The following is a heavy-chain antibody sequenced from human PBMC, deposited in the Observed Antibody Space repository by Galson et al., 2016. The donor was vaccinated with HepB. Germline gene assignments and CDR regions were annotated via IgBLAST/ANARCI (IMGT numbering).Heavy chain of an antibody. Sequence: SLRLSCAASGFTFSSFGMHWVRQAPGKGLEWVALISFDGGHTYYTDSVKGRFTISRDNSKSTLYLQMNSLGAEDTAVYYCAKDNRATPTTRAPPSPYYYFGMDVWGHGTTVTVSS. CDR3: AKDNRATPTTRAPPSPYYYFGMDV. CDR1: GFTFSSFG. CDR2: ISFDGGHT. V-gene: IGHV3-30*18. D-gene: IGHD1-1*01. J-gene: IGHJ6*02.